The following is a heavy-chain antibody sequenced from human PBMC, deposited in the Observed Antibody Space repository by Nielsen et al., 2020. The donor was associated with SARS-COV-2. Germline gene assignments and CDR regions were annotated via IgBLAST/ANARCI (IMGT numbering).Heavy chain of an antibody. CDR1: GGSFSGYY. CDR3: ARRVYRADPRVFDI. Sequence: SETLSLTCAVYGGSFSGYYWSWIRQPPGKGLEWIGEINHSGSTNYNPSLKSRVTISVDTSKNQFSLKLSSVTAADTAVYYCARRVYRADPRVFDIWGQGTMVTVSS. D-gene: IGHD2/OR15-2a*01. CDR2: INHSGST. V-gene: IGHV4-34*01. J-gene: IGHJ3*02.